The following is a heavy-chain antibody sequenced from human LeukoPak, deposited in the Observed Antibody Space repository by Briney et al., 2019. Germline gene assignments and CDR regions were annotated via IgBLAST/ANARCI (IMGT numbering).Heavy chain of an antibody. CDR3: ARLNYYYYYGMDV. CDR1: GGSISSYY. V-gene: IGHV4-59*08. CDR2: IYYSGST. Sequence: PSETLSLTRTVSGGSISSYYWSWIRQPPGKGLEWIGYIYYSGSTNYNPSLKSRVTISVDTSKNQFSLKLSSVTAADTAVYYCARLNYYYYYGMDVWGQGATVTASS. J-gene: IGHJ6*02.